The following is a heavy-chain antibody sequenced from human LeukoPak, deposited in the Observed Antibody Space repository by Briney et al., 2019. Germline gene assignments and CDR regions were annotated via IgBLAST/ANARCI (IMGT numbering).Heavy chain of an antibody. CDR3: ARDLRPYYDFWSGYYYYYMDV. V-gene: IGHV1-69*06. CDR2: IIPIFGTA. J-gene: IGHJ6*03. D-gene: IGHD3-3*01. CDR1: GGTFSSYA. Sequence: ASVKVSCKASGGTFSSYAISWVRQAPGQGLEWMGGIIPIFGTANYAQKFQGRVTITADKSTSTAYMELSSLRSEDTAVYYCARDLRPYYDFWSGYYYYYMDVWGKGTTVTVSS.